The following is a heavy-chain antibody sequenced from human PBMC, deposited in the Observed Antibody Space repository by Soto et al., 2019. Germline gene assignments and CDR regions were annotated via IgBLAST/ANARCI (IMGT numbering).Heavy chain of an antibody. Sequence: SETLSLTCTVSGGSISSGGYYWSWIRQHPGKGLEWIGYIYYSGSTYYNPSLKSRVTISVDTSKNQFSLKLSSVTAADTAVYYCARLNGSEYYFDYWGQGTLVTVSS. D-gene: IGHD1-1*01. CDR3: ARLNGSEYYFDY. CDR1: GGSISSGGYY. J-gene: IGHJ4*02. V-gene: IGHV4-31*03. CDR2: IYYSGST.